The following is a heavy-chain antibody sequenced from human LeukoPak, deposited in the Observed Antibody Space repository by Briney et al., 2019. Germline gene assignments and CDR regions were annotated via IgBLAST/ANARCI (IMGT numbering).Heavy chain of an antibody. D-gene: IGHD3-22*01. CDR3: ARASSEISCYYPEYFRH. J-gene: IGHJ1*01. CDR2: IKSDGST. Sequence: LSGGSLRLSCAASGFTFSTYWMHWVRQAPGKGLVWVSRIKSDGSTNYADSVKGRFTISRDNAKNTVSLQMNSLRPEDTGVYYCARASSEISCYYPEYFRHWGQGTLVTVSS. V-gene: IGHV3-74*01. CDR1: GFTFSTYW.